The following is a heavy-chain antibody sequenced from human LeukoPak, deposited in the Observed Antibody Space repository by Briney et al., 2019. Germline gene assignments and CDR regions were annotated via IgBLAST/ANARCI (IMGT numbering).Heavy chain of an antibody. CDR3: ARGKIDILTGYYSPFDY. D-gene: IGHD3-9*01. J-gene: IGHJ4*02. CDR2: IYYSGST. CDR1: GGSISSYY. V-gene: IGHV4-59*01. Sequence: SETLSLTCTVSGGSISSYYWSWIRQPPGKGLEWIGYIYYSGSTNYNPSLKSRVTISVDTSKNQFSLKLSSVTAADTAVYYCARGKIDILTGYYSPFDYWGQGTLVTVSS.